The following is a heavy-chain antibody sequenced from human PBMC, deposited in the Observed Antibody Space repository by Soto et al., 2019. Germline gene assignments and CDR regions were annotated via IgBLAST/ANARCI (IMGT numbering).Heavy chain of an antibody. J-gene: IGHJ3*02. V-gene: IGHV3-30*18. CDR2: ISYDGSNK. D-gene: IGHD3-10*01. CDR3: AKEGFGDQYAFDI. CDR1: GFTFSSYA. Sequence: VQLLESGGGLVQPGGSLRLSCAASGFTFSSYAMTWVRQAPGKGLEWVAVISYDGSNKYYADSVKGRFTISRDNSKNTLYLQMNSLRAEDTAVYYCAKEGFGDQYAFDIWGQGTMVTVSS.